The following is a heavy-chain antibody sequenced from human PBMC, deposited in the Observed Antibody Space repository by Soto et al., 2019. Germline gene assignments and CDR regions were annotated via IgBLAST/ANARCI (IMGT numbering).Heavy chain of an antibody. CDR1: GFTVSSNY. CDR3: ARMSSGWSSSRIKSGIDP. J-gene: IGHJ5*02. CDR2: IYSGGST. V-gene: IGHV3-66*01. D-gene: IGHD6-19*01. Sequence: GGSLRLSCAASGFTVSSNYMSWVRQAPGKGLEWVSVIYSGGSTYYADSVKGRFTISRDNSKNTLYLQMNSLRAEDTAVYYCARMSSGWSSSRIKSGIDPWGQGTLVTVSS.